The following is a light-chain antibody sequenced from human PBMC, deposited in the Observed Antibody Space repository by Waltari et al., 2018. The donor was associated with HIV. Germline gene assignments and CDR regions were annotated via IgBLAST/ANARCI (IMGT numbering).Light chain of an antibody. CDR2: HAS. Sequence: DIQLTQSPSSLSASIGDRVTITCQASQDIGNYLSWYQQKPGKAPTLLIFHASNLEAGVPPRFSGGGSGTLFTFTIASLQAEDIASYFCQQYHTLPLTFGGGSRVQIK. J-gene: IGKJ4*01. CDR3: QQYHTLPLT. V-gene: IGKV1-33*01. CDR1: QDIGNY.